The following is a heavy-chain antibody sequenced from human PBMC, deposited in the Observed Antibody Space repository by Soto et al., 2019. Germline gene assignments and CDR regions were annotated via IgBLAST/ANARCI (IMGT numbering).Heavy chain of an antibody. D-gene: IGHD3-16*01. V-gene: IGHV2-5*02. CDR2: IYGDDDK. CDR3: AHKGDGCRGFPY. CDR1: GFSLSTSGVG. J-gene: IGHJ4*02. Sequence: QITLKESGPTLVKPTQTLTLTCTLSGFSLSTSGVGVGWIRQPPGKALEWLALIYGDDDKRYSPFRKSRLTIAKDTAKSQVVLTPTNMDRVDTASYDWAHKGDGCRGFPYWGQGSLVTVSS.